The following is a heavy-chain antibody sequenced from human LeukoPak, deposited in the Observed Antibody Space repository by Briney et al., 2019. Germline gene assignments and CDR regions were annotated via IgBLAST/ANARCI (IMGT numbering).Heavy chain of an antibody. CDR3: AKDPDWKFAPGEDISIVW. J-gene: IGHJ4*02. Sequence: GGSLRLSCAASGFTFSSYAMSWVRQAPGKGLEWVSAISGSGGSTYYADSVKGRFTISRDNFENTLYLQMNSLRAEDTAVYYCAKDPDWKFAPGEDISIVWWGQGTLVTVSS. CDR2: ISGSGGST. CDR1: GFTFSSYA. D-gene: IGHD2-21*01. V-gene: IGHV3-23*01.